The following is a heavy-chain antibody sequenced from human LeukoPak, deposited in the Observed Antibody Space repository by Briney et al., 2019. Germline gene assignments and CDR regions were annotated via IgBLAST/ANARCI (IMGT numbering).Heavy chain of an antibody. CDR1: GYSFTSYW. J-gene: IGHJ5*02. D-gene: IGHD4-17*01. Sequence: GESLKISCKGSGYSFTSYWIGWVRQMPGKGLEWMGIIYPGDSDTRYSPSFQGQVTISADKSISTAYLQWSSLKASDTAMYYCARHRPPMTTVTTRFDPWGQGTLVTVSS. CDR2: IYPGDSDT. CDR3: ARHRPPMTTVTTRFDP. V-gene: IGHV5-51*01.